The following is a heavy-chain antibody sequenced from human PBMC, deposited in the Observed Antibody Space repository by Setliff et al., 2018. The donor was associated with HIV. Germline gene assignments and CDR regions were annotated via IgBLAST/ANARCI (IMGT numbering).Heavy chain of an antibody. V-gene: IGHV1-2*02. CDR1: GFTFSDYY. J-gene: IGHJ6*03. D-gene: IGHD2-15*01. Sequence: GASVKVSCKASGFTFSDYYMHWVRQAPGQGLEWMGWVRPYNADKNYAQKFQGRVTMTSDTSISTACLELSGLTSDDTAIYYCARDRAYCSSGSCYRPLVYYFYYMDVWGTGTTVTVSS. CDR2: VRPYNADK. CDR3: ARDRAYCSSGSCYRPLVYYFYYMDV.